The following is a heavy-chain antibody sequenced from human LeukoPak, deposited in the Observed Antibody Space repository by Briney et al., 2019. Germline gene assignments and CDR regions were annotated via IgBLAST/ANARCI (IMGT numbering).Heavy chain of an antibody. D-gene: IGHD5-12*01. Sequence: SETLSLTCTVSVGPINSSSYYWGWIRQPPGKGLEWIGSIYYSGSTYHNPSLKSPLTISVDTSKSQFSLKLTSVTAADTAVYYCARHGGGGYGYGFDYWGQGTLVTVSS. CDR3: ARHGGGGYGYGFDY. J-gene: IGHJ4*02. V-gene: IGHV4-39*01. CDR1: VGPINSSSYY. CDR2: IYYSGST.